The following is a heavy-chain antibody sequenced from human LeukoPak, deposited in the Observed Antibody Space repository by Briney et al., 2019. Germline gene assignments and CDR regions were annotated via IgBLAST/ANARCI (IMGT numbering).Heavy chain of an antibody. D-gene: IGHD2-15*01. V-gene: IGHV3-66*01. CDR2: IYNGGST. CDR1: GFTVSSNY. CDR3: ARDGTCSGGSCYSFYGLDV. Sequence: GGSLRLSCAASGFTVSSNYMSWVRQAPGRGLEWVSVIYNGGSTYYADSVKGRFTISRDNSRNTMYLQMNSLRSEDTAVYYCARDGTCSGGSCYSFYGLDVWGQGTTVTVSS. J-gene: IGHJ6*02.